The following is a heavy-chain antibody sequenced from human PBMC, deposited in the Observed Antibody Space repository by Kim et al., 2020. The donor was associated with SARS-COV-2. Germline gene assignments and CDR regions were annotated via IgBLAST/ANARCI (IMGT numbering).Heavy chain of an antibody. D-gene: IGHD3-16*01. CDR1: GYTFTSYD. J-gene: IGHJ6*02. V-gene: IGHV1-8*01. Sequence: ASVKVSCKASGYTFTSYDINWVRQATGQGLEWMGWMNPNSGNTGYAQKFQGRVTMTRNTSISTAYMELSSLRSEDTAVYYCARGYRRLGELFYYYYGMDVWGQGTTVTVSS. CDR3: ARGYRRLGELFYYYYGMDV. CDR2: MNPNSGNT.